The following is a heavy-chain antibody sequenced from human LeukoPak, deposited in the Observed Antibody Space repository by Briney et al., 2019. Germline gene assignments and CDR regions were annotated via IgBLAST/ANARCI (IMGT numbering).Heavy chain of an antibody. Sequence: ASVKVSCKASGYTFTGYYMHWVRQAPGQGLEWMGWINPNSGGTNYAQKFQGRVTMTRDTSISTAYMELSRLRSDDTAVYYCARVALGYCSGGSCYVNYYYYYGMDVWGQGTTVTVSS. CDR3: ARVALGYCSGGSCYVNYYYYYGMDV. CDR1: GYTFTGYY. CDR2: INPNSGGT. V-gene: IGHV1-2*02. J-gene: IGHJ6*02. D-gene: IGHD2-15*01.